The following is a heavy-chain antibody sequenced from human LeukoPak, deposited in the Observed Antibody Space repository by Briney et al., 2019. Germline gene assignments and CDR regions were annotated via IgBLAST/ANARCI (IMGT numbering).Heavy chain of an antibody. CDR1: GGPISSYY. CDR3: ARSFGWLSYYFDS. Sequence: PSETLSLTCTVSGGPISSYYWSWIRQPPGKGLEWIGYISYSGSTNYNPSLKSRVTISVDTSKNQFSLRLSSVTAADTAVYYCARSFGWLSYYFDSWGQGTLVTVSS. D-gene: IGHD5-24*01. J-gene: IGHJ4*02. V-gene: IGHV4-59*01. CDR2: ISYSGST.